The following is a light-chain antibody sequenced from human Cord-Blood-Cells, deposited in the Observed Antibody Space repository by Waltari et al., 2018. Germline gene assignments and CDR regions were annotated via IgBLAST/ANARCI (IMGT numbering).Light chain of an antibody. CDR1: SSEVGGYNY. J-gene: IGLJ2*01. V-gene: IGLV2-14*01. Sequence: QSALTQPASVSGPPGQSITIPCTGTSSEVGGYNYVSWYQQDPGKAPKLMVYDVSNRPSGVSNRFSGSKSGNTASLTISGLQAEDEADYYCSSYTGSSTYVVFGGGTKLTVL. CDR3: SSYTGSSTYVV. CDR2: DVS.